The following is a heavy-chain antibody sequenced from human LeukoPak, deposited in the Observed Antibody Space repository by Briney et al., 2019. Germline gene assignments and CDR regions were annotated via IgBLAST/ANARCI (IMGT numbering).Heavy chain of an antibody. Sequence: GGSLRLSCAASGITFSNAWMTWVRQAPGKGLEWVGRIYRSSNGETTDYGAPVEGRFTMSRDDSKNTLYLQMNSLKTEDTAVYYCTTYSGGSCPFWGQGTLVTVSS. V-gene: IGHV3-15*01. D-gene: IGHD6-19*01. CDR3: TTYSGGSCPF. CDR2: IYRSSNGETT. CDR1: GITFSNAW. J-gene: IGHJ4*02.